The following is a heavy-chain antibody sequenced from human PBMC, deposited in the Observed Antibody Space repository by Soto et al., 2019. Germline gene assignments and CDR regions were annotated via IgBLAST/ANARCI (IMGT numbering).Heavy chain of an antibody. Sequence: QVQLVQSGAEVKKPGSSVKVSCKASGGTFSSYAISWVRQAPGQGLEWMGGTFPMFGKANYAQKFHGRVTISADKSTSTAYMELSSLTSEDTAVYYCATVDISTWIDGMDVWGQGTTVTVSS. CDR2: TFPMFGKA. D-gene: IGHD6-13*01. V-gene: IGHV1-69*06. CDR3: ATVDISTWIDGMDV. CDR1: GGTFSSYA. J-gene: IGHJ6*02.